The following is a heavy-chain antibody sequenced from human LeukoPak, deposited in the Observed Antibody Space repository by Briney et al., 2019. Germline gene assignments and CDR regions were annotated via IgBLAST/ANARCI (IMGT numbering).Heavy chain of an antibody. V-gene: IGHV3-48*04. J-gene: IGHJ4*02. CDR3: ASRTYLAY. CDR2: ISGSSSSI. Sequence: GGSLRLSCTASGFTFSSYTMNWVRQAPGKGLEWVSSISGSSSSIYYADSVKGRFTISRDNAKNSLYLQMHSLRAGETAVYYCASRTYLAYWGQGTLVTVSS. CDR1: GFTFSSYT.